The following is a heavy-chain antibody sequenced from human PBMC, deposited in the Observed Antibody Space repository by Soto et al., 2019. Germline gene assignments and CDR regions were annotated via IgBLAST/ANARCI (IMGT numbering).Heavy chain of an antibody. CDR3: ARGRNLMVRGVIIANGMDV. Sequence: QVQLQQWGAGLLKPSETLSLTCAVYGGSFSGYYWSWIRQPPGKGLEWIGEINHSGSTNYNPSLKSRVTISVDMSKNQFSLKLSSVTAADTAVYYCARGRNLMVRGVIIANGMDVWGQGTTVTVSS. J-gene: IGHJ6*02. CDR1: GGSFSGYY. D-gene: IGHD3-10*01. V-gene: IGHV4-34*01. CDR2: INHSGST.